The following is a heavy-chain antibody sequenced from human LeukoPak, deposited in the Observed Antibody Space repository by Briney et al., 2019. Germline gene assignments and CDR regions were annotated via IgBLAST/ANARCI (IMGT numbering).Heavy chain of an antibody. J-gene: IGHJ4*02. CDR3: SKRSGAGGDFGSFEY. D-gene: IGHD1-14*01. CDR2: IGVSGGNT. Sequence: PGGSLRLSCAASGFTFSSYAMSWVRQAPGKGLERVSSIGVSGGNTYYADSVKGRFTISRDNSKNTLFLQMNTLRAEDTAIYYCSKRSGAGGDFGSFEYWGQGTLVTVSS. CDR1: GFTFSSYA. V-gene: IGHV3-23*01.